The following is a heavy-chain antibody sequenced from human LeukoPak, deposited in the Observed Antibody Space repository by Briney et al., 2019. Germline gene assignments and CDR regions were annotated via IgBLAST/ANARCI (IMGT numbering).Heavy chain of an antibody. J-gene: IGHJ5*02. CDR3: ARWITIFGVVTPNHNWFDP. D-gene: IGHD3-3*01. Sequence: ASVKVSCKASGYTFTSYYMHWVRQAPGQGLEWMGIINPSGGSTSYAQKFQGRVTMTRDTSTSTVYMELSSLRSEDTAVYYCARWITIFGVVTPNHNWFDPWGQGTLVTVFS. CDR1: GYTFTSYY. V-gene: IGHV1-46*01. CDR2: INPSGGST.